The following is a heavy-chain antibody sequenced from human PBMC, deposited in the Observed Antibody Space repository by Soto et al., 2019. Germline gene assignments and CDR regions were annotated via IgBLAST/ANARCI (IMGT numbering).Heavy chain of an antibody. CDR3: ARERGSNWSWTSHRDAFDI. Sequence: EVQLVESGGGLVQPGGSLRLSCAASGFTFSSYEMNWVRQAPGKGLEWVSYISSSGSTIYYADSVKGRFTISRDNAKNSLSLQMNSLRAGDTAVYYCARERGSNWSWTSHRDAFDIWGQGTMVTVSS. CDR2: ISSSGSTI. D-gene: IGHD4-4*01. CDR1: GFTFSSYE. J-gene: IGHJ3*02. V-gene: IGHV3-48*03.